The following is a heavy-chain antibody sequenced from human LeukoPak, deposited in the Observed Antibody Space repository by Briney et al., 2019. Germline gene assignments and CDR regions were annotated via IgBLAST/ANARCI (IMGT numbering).Heavy chain of an antibody. CDR3: AKDLTTTVTTAIDC. V-gene: IGHV3-30*18. Sequence: PGGSLRLSCAASGFTFSSYSMNWVRQAPGKGLEWVALIPYDGTNKYYADSVKGRFTISRDNSKNTLYLQMNSLRAEDTAVYYCAKDLTTTVTTAIDCWGQGTLVTVSS. CDR2: IPYDGTNK. CDR1: GFTFSSYS. J-gene: IGHJ4*02. D-gene: IGHD4-17*01.